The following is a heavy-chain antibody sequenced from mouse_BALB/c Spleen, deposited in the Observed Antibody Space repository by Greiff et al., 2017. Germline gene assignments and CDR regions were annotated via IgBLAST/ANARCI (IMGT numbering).Heavy chain of an antibody. Sequence: QVQLQQSGPELVKPGASVRISCKASGYTFTSYYIHWVKQRPGQGLEWIGWIYPGNVNTKYNEKFKGKATLTADKSSSTAYMQLSSLTSEDSAVYFCLYYRYDEFAYWGQGTLVTVSA. CDR3: LYYRYDEFAY. D-gene: IGHD2-14*01. CDR2: IYPGNVNT. J-gene: IGHJ3*01. V-gene: IGHV1S56*01. CDR1: GYTFTSYY.